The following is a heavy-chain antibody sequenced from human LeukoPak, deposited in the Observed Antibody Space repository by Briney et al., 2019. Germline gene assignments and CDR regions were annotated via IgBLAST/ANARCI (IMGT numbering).Heavy chain of an antibody. D-gene: IGHD4-17*01. Sequence: GGSLRLSCLTSGFTLSTNAMSWVRQAPGKGLEWLSAISISGDDTYYADSVKGRFTISRDNSKNTLYLQMNSLSADDTAMYYCANEIRPNDYWGQGTLVTVSS. CDR3: ANEIRPNDY. V-gene: IGHV3-23*01. CDR2: ISISGDDT. CDR1: GFTLSTNA. J-gene: IGHJ4*02.